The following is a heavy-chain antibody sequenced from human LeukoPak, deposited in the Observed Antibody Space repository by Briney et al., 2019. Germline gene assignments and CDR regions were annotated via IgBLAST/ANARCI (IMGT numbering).Heavy chain of an antibody. CDR2: ISGSGGST. Sequence: GGSLRLSCAASGFTFSSYAMSWVRQAPGKGLEWVSAISGSGGSTYYADSVKGRFTISRDNSKNTLYLQMNSLRAEDKAVYYCAKDGPYYDSSGSYGYFDYWGQGTLVTVSS. V-gene: IGHV3-23*01. J-gene: IGHJ4*02. D-gene: IGHD3-22*01. CDR3: AKDGPYYDSSGSYGYFDY. CDR1: GFTFSSYA.